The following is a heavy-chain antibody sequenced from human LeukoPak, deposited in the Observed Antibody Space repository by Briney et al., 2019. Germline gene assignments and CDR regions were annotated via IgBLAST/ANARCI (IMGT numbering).Heavy chain of an antibody. D-gene: IGHD6-13*01. Sequence: GGSVRLSCAASGFTFSSYSMNWVRQAPGKGLEWVSYISGGSSTIYYADSVKGRFTISRDNAKNSLYLQMNSLRDEDTAVYYCAIRQYSSSWTFDYWGQGTLVTVSS. J-gene: IGHJ4*02. CDR2: ISGGSSTI. CDR3: AIRQYSSSWTFDY. V-gene: IGHV3-48*02. CDR1: GFTFSSYS.